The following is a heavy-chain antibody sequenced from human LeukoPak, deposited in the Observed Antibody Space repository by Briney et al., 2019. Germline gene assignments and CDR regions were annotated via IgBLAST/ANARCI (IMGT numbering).Heavy chain of an antibody. CDR2: ISAGDST. D-gene: IGHD3-22*01. V-gene: IGHV3-23*01. Sequence: GGSLRLSCAASGFTFSSYWMSWVRQAPGKGLEWVSTISAGDSTYYPDSVKGRFIISRDNSKNTLYLQMNSLRAEDTAVYYCAKDLGTYYYDSSGLDYWGQGALVTVSS. CDR1: GFTFSSYW. J-gene: IGHJ4*02. CDR3: AKDLGTYYYDSSGLDY.